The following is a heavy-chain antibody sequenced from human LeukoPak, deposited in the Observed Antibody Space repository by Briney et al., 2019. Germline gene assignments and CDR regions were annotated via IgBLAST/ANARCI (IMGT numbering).Heavy chain of an antibody. V-gene: IGHV3-49*04. CDR1: GFTFGDYA. CDR2: IRSKAYGGTT. Sequence: GGSLRVSCTASGFTFGDYAMSWVRQAPGKGLEWVGFIRSKAYGGTTEYAASVKGRFTISRDDSKSIAYLQMNSLKTEDTAVYYCTRDPGPGYYYDSEDYWGQGTLVSVSP. CDR3: TRDPGPGYYYDSEDY. J-gene: IGHJ4*02. D-gene: IGHD3-22*01.